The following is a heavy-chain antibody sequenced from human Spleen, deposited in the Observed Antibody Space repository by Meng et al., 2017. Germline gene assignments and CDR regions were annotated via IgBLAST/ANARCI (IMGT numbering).Heavy chain of an antibody. D-gene: IGHD4-17*01. V-gene: IGHV3-30-3*01. CDR2: ISPDGTRA. Sequence: QVQLVESGRGVVQPGTSLRLSCVASGFTFSSCAMHWVRQAPGEGLECVAVISPDGTRAYYADSVNGRFTISRDNSKNTFYLQMNSLRSDDTAVYYCATGGAYYFDYWGQGALVTVSS. J-gene: IGHJ4*02. CDR1: GFTFSSCA. CDR3: ATGGAYYFDY.